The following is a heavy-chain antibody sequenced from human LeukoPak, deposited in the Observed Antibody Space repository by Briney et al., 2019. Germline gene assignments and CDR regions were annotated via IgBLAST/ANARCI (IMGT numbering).Heavy chain of an antibody. Sequence: PGGSLRLSCEASGFTFGSHAMYWVRQAPGKGLEWVAGIFGSGGSPHYADPVKGRFTISRDNSRTTVYLQINSLRAEDTAVCYCGKTTVGYSSGQKPAWPVDYWGQGTLVTVSS. CDR1: GFTFGSHA. CDR2: IFGSGGSP. D-gene: IGHD5-18*01. J-gene: IGHJ4*02. V-gene: IGHV3-23*01. CDR3: GKTTVGYSSGQKPAWPVDY.